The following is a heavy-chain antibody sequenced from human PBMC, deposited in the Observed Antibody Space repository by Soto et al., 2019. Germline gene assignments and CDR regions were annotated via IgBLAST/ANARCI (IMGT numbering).Heavy chain of an antibody. CDR3: AKGWGPGGIVVDY. CDR1: GGSTTYYY. J-gene: IGHJ4*02. Sequence: QVQLQESGPGLVKPSETLSLTCTVSGGSTTYYYWSWFRQAPGKGLEWLGYIYYTGSTNYNPSLKSRLTLPFDSSKSQCAGNLASVTAEDTAVYYCAKGWGPGGIVVDYWGQGALVIVSS. V-gene: IGHV4-59*01. CDR2: IYYTGST. D-gene: IGHD3-22*01.